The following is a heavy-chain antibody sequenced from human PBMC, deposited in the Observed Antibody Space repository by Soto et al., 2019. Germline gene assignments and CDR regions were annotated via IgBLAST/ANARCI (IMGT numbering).Heavy chain of an antibody. CDR3: LGYGSGSYYPDAFDI. CDR2: IYHSGST. J-gene: IGHJ3*02. Sequence: TLSLTCAVSSGSISSSNWWSWVRQPPGKGLEWIGEIYHSGSTNYNPSLKSRVTISVDKSKNQFSLKLSSVTAADTAVYYCLGYGSGSYYPDAFDIWGQGTMVTVS. CDR1: SGSISSSNW. V-gene: IGHV4-4*02. D-gene: IGHD3-10*01.